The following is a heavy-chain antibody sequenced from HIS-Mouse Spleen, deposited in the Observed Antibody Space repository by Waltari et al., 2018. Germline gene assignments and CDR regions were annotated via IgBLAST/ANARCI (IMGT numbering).Heavy chain of an antibody. CDR1: GSTFTGYY. Sequence: QVQLVQSGAEVKKLGASVKVSCKASGSTFTGYYMHWVRQAPGQGLEWRGWINPNSGGTNYAQKFQGRVTMTRDTSISTAYMELSRLRSDDTAVYYCARGRYSSSWYYFDYWGQGTLVTVSS. J-gene: IGHJ4*02. D-gene: IGHD6-13*01. V-gene: IGHV1-2*02. CDR2: INPNSGGT. CDR3: ARGRYSSSWYYFDY.